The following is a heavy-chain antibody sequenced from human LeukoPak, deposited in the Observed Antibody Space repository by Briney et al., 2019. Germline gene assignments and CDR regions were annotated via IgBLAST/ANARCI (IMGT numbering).Heavy chain of an antibody. J-gene: IGHJ4*02. CDR3: ARDGMVRGVIITPFDY. Sequence: GGSLRLSCAASGFTFTTYWMSWVRQFPGKGLEWVANINQDGTEKYYVDSVKGRFTISRDNAKNSLYLQMNSLRAEDTAVYYCARDGMVRGVIITPFDYWGQGTLVTVSS. V-gene: IGHV3-7*01. CDR2: INQDGTEK. CDR1: GFTFTTYW. D-gene: IGHD3-10*01.